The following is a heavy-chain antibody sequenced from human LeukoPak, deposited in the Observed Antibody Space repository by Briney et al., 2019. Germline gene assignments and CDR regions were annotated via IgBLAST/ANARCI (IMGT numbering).Heavy chain of an antibody. J-gene: IGHJ4*02. Sequence: TSETLSLTCDVSGVSIQSYWWSWVRKPAGKGLEWIGHIYTTGRTNYSPSFQSRVTMSIDVSSNQFSLTLRSVTAADTAVYYCARSGYTISAYHSDFWGQGAPVTVSS. CDR3: ARSGYTISAYHSDF. CDR1: GVSIQSYW. D-gene: IGHD5-18*01. CDR2: IYTTGRT. V-gene: IGHV4-4*07.